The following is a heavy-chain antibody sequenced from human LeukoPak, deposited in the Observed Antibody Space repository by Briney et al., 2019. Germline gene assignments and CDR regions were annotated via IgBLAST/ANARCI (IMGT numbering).Heavy chain of an antibody. CDR3: ARDAVLLWFGEFYFDY. J-gene: IGHJ4*02. Sequence: ASVKVSCKASGYTFTGYYMHWVRQSPGQGLEWMGWINPNSGGTNYAQKSQGRVTMTRDTTISTAYMELSRLRSDDTAVYYCARDAVLLWFGEFYFDYWGQGTLVTVSS. D-gene: IGHD3-10*01. CDR2: INPNSGGT. V-gene: IGHV1-2*02. CDR1: GYTFTGYY.